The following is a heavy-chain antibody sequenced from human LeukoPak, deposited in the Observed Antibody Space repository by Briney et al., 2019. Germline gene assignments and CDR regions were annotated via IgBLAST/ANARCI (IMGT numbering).Heavy chain of an antibody. V-gene: IGHV4-59*08. Sequence: PSQTLSLTCTVYGGSISSYYWSWIRQPPGKGLEWIGYIYYSGSTNYNPSLKSRVTISVDTSKNQFSLKLSSVTAADTAVYYCARRPASPAAGTRHAYIWGQGTMVTVSS. CDR1: GGSISSYY. CDR3: ARRPASPAAGTRHAYI. J-gene: IGHJ3*02. CDR2: IYYSGST. D-gene: IGHD6-13*01.